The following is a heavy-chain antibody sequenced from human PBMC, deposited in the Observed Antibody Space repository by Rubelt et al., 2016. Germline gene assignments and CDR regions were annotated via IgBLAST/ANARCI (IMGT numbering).Heavy chain of an antibody. Sequence: EVQLVESGGGLIQHGGSLRLSCAASEFIVSSNYMNLVRQATGKGLEWVSVIYTDGNTYYTGYMKGRFLVPRDNSKNTRYLQRNRPGVEETAGYYCAGATVTTSGYYGMDVWGQGTRVTVSS. J-gene: IGHJ6*02. D-gene: IGHD4-17*01. CDR2: IYTDGNT. V-gene: IGHV3-53*01. CDR1: EFIVSSNY. CDR3: AGATVTTSGYYGMDV.